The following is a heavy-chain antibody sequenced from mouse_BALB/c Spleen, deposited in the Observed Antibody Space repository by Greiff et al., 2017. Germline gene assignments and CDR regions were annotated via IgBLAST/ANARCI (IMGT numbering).Heavy chain of an antibody. CDR1: GYTFTSYW. J-gene: IGHJ4*01. Sequence: QVQLQQPGAELVKPGASVKLSCKASGYTFTSYWMHWVKQRPGQGLEWIGEINPSNGRTNYNEKFKSKATLTVDKSSSTAYMQLSSLTSEDSAVYYCARCEDNYGNYEAMDYWGQGTSVTVSS. CDR2: INPSNGRT. V-gene: IGHV1S81*02. CDR3: ARCEDNYGNYEAMDY. D-gene: IGHD2-1*01.